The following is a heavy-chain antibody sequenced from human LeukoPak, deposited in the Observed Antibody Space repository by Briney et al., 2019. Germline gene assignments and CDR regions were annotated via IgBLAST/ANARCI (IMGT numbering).Heavy chain of an antibody. CDR1: GYTFIDYY. Sequence: ASVKVSCKASGYTFIDYYMHWVRQAPGQGLEWMGIINPSGGSTSYAQKFQGRVTMTRDTSTSTVYMELSSLRSEDTAVYYCARDGGVAASGNWFDPWGQGTLVTVSS. J-gene: IGHJ5*02. D-gene: IGHD6-19*01. CDR3: ARDGGVAASGNWFDP. CDR2: INPSGGST. V-gene: IGHV1-46*01.